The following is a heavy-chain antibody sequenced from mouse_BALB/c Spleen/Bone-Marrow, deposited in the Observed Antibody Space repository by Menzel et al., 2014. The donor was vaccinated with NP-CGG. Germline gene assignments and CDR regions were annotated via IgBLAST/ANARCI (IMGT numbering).Heavy chain of an antibody. J-gene: IGHJ4*01. CDR3: ARAGYRYDVGYAMDY. D-gene: IGHD2-14*01. CDR1: GDSITSGY. Sequence: VQLVESGPSFLKPSQTLSLTCSVTGDSITSGYWNWIRKFPGNKLEYMGYISHSGSTYYNPSLKSRISITRDTSKNQYYLQLNSVTTEDTATYYCARAGYRYDVGYAMDYWGQGTSVTVSS. V-gene: IGHV3-8*02. CDR2: ISHSGST.